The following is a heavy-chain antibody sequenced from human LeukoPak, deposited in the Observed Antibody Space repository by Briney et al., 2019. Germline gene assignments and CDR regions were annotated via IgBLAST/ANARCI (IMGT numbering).Heavy chain of an antibody. V-gene: IGHV3-21*01. Sequence: GGSLRLSCAASGFTFSSYSMNWVRQAPGKGLEWVSSISSSSYIYYADSVKGRFTISRDNAKNSLYLQMNSLRAEDTAVYYCAKTNPSYYYYYMDVWGKGTTVTVSS. D-gene: IGHD1-14*01. CDR1: GFTFSSYS. J-gene: IGHJ6*03. CDR3: AKTNPSYYYYYMDV. CDR2: ISSSSYI.